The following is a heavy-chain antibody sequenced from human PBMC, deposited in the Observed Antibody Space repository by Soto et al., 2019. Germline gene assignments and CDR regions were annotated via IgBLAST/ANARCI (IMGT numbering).Heavy chain of an antibody. CDR1: GCSISSNSYY. J-gene: IGHJ4*02. CDR2: IYYSGSS. Sequence: SETLSLSCTVSGCSISSNSYYWGWIRQPPGKGLVWIGSIYYSGSSYYNPSLRSRVTISVDTSTHQFSLMLSSVTAADAAVYYCSRINMGYQATDVDYWAQGTLVSVSS. D-gene: IGHD5-12*01. V-gene: IGHV4-39*01. CDR3: SRINMGYQATDVDY.